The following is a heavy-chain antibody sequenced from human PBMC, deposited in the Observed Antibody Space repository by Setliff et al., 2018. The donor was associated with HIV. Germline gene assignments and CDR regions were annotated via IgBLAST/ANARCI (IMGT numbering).Heavy chain of an antibody. CDR3: ARDVPWGDYYYYMDV. CDR2: MYYTGST. Sequence: LSLTCTVSGGSISSGSYYWAWIRQPPGKGLEWIGSMYYTGSTNYNPSLKSRVTMSVDTSKNQFSLKLSSVTAADTAVYYCARDVPWGDYYYYMDVWGKGTTVTVSS. CDR1: GGSISSGSYY. J-gene: IGHJ6*03. V-gene: IGHV4-39*07. D-gene: IGHD3-16*01.